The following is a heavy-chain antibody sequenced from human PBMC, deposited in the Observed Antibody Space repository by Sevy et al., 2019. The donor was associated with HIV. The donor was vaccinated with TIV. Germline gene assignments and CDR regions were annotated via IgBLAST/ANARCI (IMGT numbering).Heavy chain of an antibody. J-gene: IGHJ4*02. V-gene: IGHV3-48*02. CDR2: ISSSSSTI. CDR3: AWAGDGYNYYFDY. D-gene: IGHD5-12*01. CDR1: GFTFSSYS. Sequence: GSLRLSCAASGFTFSSYSMNWVRQAPGKGLEWVSYISSSSSTIYYADSVKGRFTISRDNAKNSLYLQMNCLRDEDTDVYYCAWAGDGYNYYFDYWGQGTLVTVSS.